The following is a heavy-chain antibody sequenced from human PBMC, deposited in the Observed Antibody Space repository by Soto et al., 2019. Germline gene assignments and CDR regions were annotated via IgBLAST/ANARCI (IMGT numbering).Heavy chain of an antibody. J-gene: IGHJ4*02. Sequence: QITLKESGPTLVKPTQTLTLTCTFSGFSLSTSGVGVGWIRQPPGKALEWLALIYWDDDKRYSPSLKSRLTITKDTSKNQVVLTMTNMDPVDTATYYCASDSSGLYGFDYWGQGTLVTVSS. V-gene: IGHV2-5*02. CDR3: ASDSSGLYGFDY. CDR2: IYWDDDK. CDR1: GFSLSTSGVG. D-gene: IGHD6-19*01.